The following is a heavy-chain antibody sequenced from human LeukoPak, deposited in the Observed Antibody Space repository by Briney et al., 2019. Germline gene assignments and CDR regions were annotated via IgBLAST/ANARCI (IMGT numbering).Heavy chain of an antibody. J-gene: IGHJ4*02. D-gene: IGHD2-15*01. CDR2: ISYDGSNK. CDR1: GFTFSSYG. V-gene: IGHV3-30*18. CDR3: ANSVLVVAATLDY. Sequence: PGGSLRLSCAASGFTFSSYGMHWVRQAPGKGLEWVAVISYDGSNKYYADSVKGRFTISRDNSKNTLYLQMNSLRAEDTAVYYCANSVLVVAATLDYWGQGTLVTVS.